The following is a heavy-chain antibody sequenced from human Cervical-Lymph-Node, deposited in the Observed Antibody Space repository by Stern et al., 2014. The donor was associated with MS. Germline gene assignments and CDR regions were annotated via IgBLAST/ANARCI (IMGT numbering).Heavy chain of an antibody. CDR3: ARDIVVVPAAAEDYVGDNNDY. J-gene: IGHJ4*02. Sequence: QVQLVQSGAEVKKPGASVKVSCKASGYTFTSYGISWVRQAPGQGLEWMGWINAYNGNTNYAQKLQGRVTMTTDTSTSTAYMELRSLRSDDTAVYYCARDIVVVPAAAEDYVGDNNDYWGQGTLVTVSS. D-gene: IGHD2-2*01. V-gene: IGHV1-18*01. CDR1: GYTFTSYG. CDR2: INAYNGNT.